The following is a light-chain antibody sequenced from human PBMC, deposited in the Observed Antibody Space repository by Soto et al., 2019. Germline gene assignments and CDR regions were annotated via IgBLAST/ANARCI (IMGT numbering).Light chain of an antibody. Sequence: PGERATLSCRASQSFSSYLAWYQQKPGQAPRLLIHDASKRATGIPARFSGRGSGTDFTLTISSLEPEDFAVYYCQQRSNWPPVITFGQGTRLEIK. CDR3: QQRSNWPPVIT. V-gene: IGKV3-11*01. J-gene: IGKJ5*01. CDR2: DAS. CDR1: QSFSSY.